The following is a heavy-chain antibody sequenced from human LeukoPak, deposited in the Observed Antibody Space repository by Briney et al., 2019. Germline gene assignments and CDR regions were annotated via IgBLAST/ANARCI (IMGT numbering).Heavy chain of an antibody. CDR1: GGSISSGSYY. J-gene: IGHJ4*02. D-gene: IGHD2-2*01. Sequence: PSETLCLTCTVSGGSISSGSYYWSWIRRPAGKGLEWIGRIDTSGSSNYNPSLKSRVTISVDTSKNQFSLKLSSVTAADTAVYYCARDSYCSSTSCLFDYWGQGTLVTVSS. CDR2: IDTSGSS. CDR3: ARDSYCSSTSCLFDY. V-gene: IGHV4-61*02.